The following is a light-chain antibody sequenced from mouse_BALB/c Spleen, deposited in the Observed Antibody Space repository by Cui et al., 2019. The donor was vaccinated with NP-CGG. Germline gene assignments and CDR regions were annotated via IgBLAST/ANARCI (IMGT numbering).Light chain of an antibody. Sequence: VVTQESALATSLGEPVTLTCRSSTGAVTTTNYANWVQEKPDHLFTGLIGGTNNRAPGVPARFSGSLIGDKAALTITGAQTEDEAIYFCALWYSNHWVFGGGTKLTVL. CDR1: TGAVTTTNY. CDR3: ALWYSNHWV. CDR2: GTN. J-gene: IGLJ1*01. V-gene: IGLV1*01.